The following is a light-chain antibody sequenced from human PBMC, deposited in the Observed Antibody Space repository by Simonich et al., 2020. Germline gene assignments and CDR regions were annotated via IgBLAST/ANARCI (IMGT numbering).Light chain of an antibody. J-gene: IGKJ2*01. CDR2: EDA. CDR1: QSLLHSDGKTY. Sequence: DIVMTQTPLSLSVTPGQPASISYKSSQSLLHSDGKTYLYWYLHKPGQSPQLLIYEDANRCSEVPDRFSGSGSGTDFTLKISRVEAEDVGVYYCMQSIQSYTFGQGTKLEIK. CDR3: MQSIQSYT. V-gene: IGKV2D-29*02.